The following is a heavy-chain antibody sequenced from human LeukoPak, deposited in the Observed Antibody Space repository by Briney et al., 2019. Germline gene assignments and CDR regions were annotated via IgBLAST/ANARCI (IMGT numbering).Heavy chain of an antibody. J-gene: IGHJ4*02. D-gene: IGHD3-16*02. Sequence: GGSLRLYCAASGFTVSSNYMSWDRQAPGKGLEWVSVIYSGGSTYYADSVKGRFTISRDSSKNTLYLQMNSLRAEDTAVYYCARGLYPSVWGQGTLVTVSS. CDR1: GFTVSSNY. CDR3: ARGLYPSV. V-gene: IGHV3-53*01. CDR2: IYSGGST.